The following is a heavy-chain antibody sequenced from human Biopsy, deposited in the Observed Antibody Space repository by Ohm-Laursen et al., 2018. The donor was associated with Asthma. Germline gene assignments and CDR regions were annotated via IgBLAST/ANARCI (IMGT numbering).Heavy chain of an antibody. CDR3: ARRGGVRRYFDY. V-gene: IGHV4-30-4*01. D-gene: IGHD3-16*01. CDR2: IYYIGST. CDR1: GGSISSGAYY. J-gene: IGHJ4*02. Sequence: TLPLTCTVSGGSISSGAYYWSWVRQPPGKGLEWIGYIYYIGSTYYNPSLKSRVAISLDTSKNQFSLKLSSATAADTAVYFCARRGGVRRYFDYWGQGTLVTVSS.